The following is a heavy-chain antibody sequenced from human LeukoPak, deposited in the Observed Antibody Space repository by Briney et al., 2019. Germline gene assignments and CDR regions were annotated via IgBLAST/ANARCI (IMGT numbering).Heavy chain of an antibody. Sequence: GGSLRLSRTASGFTFSNYLMSWVRQAPGKGLEWVANIKQDGSETFYVDSVKGRFTISRDNAKNSLYLQMNSLRAEDTAVYYCASYRTVAKTHWFDSWGQGTMVTVSS. D-gene: IGHD5-12*01. J-gene: IGHJ5*01. CDR2: IKQDGSET. V-gene: IGHV3-7*01. CDR1: GFTFSNYL. CDR3: ASYRTVAKTHWFDS.